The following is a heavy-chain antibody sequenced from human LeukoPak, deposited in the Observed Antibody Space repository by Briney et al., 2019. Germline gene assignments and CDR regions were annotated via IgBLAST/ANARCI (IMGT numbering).Heavy chain of an antibody. CDR2: IIPIFGTA. Sequence: ASVKVSCKASGGTFSSYAISWVRQALGQGLEWMGGIIPIFGTANYAQKFQGRVTITADESTSTAYMELSSLRSEDTAVYYCARGGHSSSPNWYFDLWGRGTLVTVSS. D-gene: IGHD6-6*01. V-gene: IGHV1-69*13. J-gene: IGHJ2*01. CDR1: GGTFSSYA. CDR3: ARGGHSSSPNWYFDL.